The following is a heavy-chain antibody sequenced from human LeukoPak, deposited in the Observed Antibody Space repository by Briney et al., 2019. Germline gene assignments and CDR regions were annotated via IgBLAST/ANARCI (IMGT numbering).Heavy chain of an antibody. V-gene: IGHV5-51*01. Sequence: GESLKISCKGSGYSFTSYWIGWVRQMPGKGLEWMGIIYPGDSDTRYSPSFQGQVTISADKSISTAYLQWSSLKASDTAMYYCARLSPGYSYGANWFDPWGQGTLVTVSS. CDR1: GYSFTSYW. D-gene: IGHD5-18*01. CDR3: ARLSPGYSYGANWFDP. J-gene: IGHJ5*02. CDR2: IYPGDSDT.